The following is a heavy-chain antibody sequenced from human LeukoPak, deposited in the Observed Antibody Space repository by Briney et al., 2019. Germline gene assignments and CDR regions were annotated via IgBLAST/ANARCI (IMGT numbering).Heavy chain of an antibody. CDR2: IYNSGCT. Sequence: SETLSLTCAVSGGSISSGSYYWSWIRQPAGKGLEWIGRIYNSGCTNYNPSLKSRFTISVDTTKNQFSLNLSSVTAADTAVYYCARARVVGATTPFDYWGQGTLVTVSS. J-gene: IGHJ4*02. CDR3: ARARVVGATTPFDY. CDR1: GGSISSGSYY. D-gene: IGHD1-26*01. V-gene: IGHV4-61*02.